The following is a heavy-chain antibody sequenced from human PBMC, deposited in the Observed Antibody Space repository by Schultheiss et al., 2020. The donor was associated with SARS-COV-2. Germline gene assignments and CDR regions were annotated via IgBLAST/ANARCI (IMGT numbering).Heavy chain of an antibody. CDR1: GGSFSGYY. CDR3: ARDPSSGHSSGYYYYGMDV. V-gene: IGHV4-31*11. CDR2: IYYSGST. J-gene: IGHJ6*02. Sequence: SETLSLTCAVYGGSFSGYYWSWIRQHPGKGLEWIGYIYYSGSTYYNPSLKSRVTISVDTSKNQFSLKLSSVTAADTAVYYCARDPSSGHSSGYYYYGMDVWGQGTTVTVSS. D-gene: IGHD3-22*01.